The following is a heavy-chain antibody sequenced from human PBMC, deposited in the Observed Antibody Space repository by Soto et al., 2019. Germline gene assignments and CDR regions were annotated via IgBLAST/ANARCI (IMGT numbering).Heavy chain of an antibody. CDR1: GFTFSSYA. J-gene: IGHJ4*02. D-gene: IGHD5-18*01. V-gene: IGHV3-33*08. CDR2: IWYDGSNK. CDR3: AREGSYGYLEIGLAFDY. Sequence: GGSLRLSCAASGFTFSSYAMSRVRQAPGKGLEWVAVIWYDGSNKYYADSVKGRFTISRDNSKNTLYLQMNSLRAEDTAVYYCAREGSYGYLEIGLAFDYWGQGTLVTVSS.